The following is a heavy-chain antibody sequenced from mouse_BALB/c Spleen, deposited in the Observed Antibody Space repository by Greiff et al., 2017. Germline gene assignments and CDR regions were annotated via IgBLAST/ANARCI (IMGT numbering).Heavy chain of an antibody. V-gene: IGHV2-6-7*02. CDR1: GFSLTGYG. Sequence: VKLQESGPGLVAPSQSLSITCTVSGFSLTGYGVNWVRQPPGKGLEWLGMIWGDGSTDYNSALKSRLSISKDNSKSQVFLKMNSLQTDDTARYYCVRDAGYVYFYAMEYWGHGTSVTVSS. D-gene: IGHD3-1*01. CDR2: IWGDGST. J-gene: IGHJ4*01. CDR3: VRDAGYVYFYAMEY.